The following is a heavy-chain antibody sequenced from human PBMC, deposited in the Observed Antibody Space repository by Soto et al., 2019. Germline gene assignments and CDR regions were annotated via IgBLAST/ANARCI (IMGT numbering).Heavy chain of an antibody. CDR1: GYSFTSYW. Sequence: PGESLKISCKGSGYSFTSYWIGWVRQMPGKGLEWMGIIYPGDSDTRYSPSFQGQVTISADKSISTAYLQWSSLKASDTAMYYCARLSIVVVPAANYYYYYGMDVWGQGTTVTVSS. CDR2: IYPGDSDT. J-gene: IGHJ6*02. CDR3: ARLSIVVVPAANYYYYYGMDV. V-gene: IGHV5-51*01. D-gene: IGHD2-2*01.